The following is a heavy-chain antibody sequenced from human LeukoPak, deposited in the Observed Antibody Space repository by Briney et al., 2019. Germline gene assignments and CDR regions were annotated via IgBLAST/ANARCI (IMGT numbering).Heavy chain of an antibody. CDR2: INTNTGNP. V-gene: IGHV7-4-1*02. J-gene: IGHJ6*03. CDR3: ARDPPHMDYYYYYMDV. Sequence: ASVKVSCKASGYTFTSYAMNWVRQAPGQGLEWMGWINTNTGNPTYAQGFTGRFVFSLDTSVSTAYLQISSLRAEDTAVYYCARDPPHMDYYYYYMDVWGKGTTVTVSS. D-gene: IGHD2-21*01. CDR1: GYTFTSYA.